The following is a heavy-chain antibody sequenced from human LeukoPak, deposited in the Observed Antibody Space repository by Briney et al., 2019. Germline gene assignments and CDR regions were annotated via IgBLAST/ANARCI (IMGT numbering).Heavy chain of an antibody. J-gene: IGHJ5*02. V-gene: IGHV4-34*01. CDR2: INHSGST. CDR3: ASTNYDFWSGYLS. Sequence: SETLSLTCAVYGGSFSGYYWSWIRQPPGKGLEWIGEINHSGSTNYNPSLKSRVTISVDTSKNQFSLKLSSVTAADTAVYYCASTNYDFWSGYLSWGQGTLVTVFS. D-gene: IGHD3-3*01. CDR1: GGSFSGYY.